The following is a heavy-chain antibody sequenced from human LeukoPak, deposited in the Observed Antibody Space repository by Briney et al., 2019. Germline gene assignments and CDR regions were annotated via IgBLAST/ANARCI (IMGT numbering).Heavy chain of an antibody. D-gene: IGHD5-24*01. Sequence: PGGSLRLSCAASGFTFSSYSMNWVRQAPGRGLEWVSYISSSSSTIYYADSVRGRFTISRDNAKNSLYLQMNSLRAEDTAVYYCAKDPADGYNPFDYWGQGTLVTVSS. V-gene: IGHV3-48*01. CDR3: AKDPADGYNPFDY. CDR1: GFTFSSYS. J-gene: IGHJ4*02. CDR2: ISSSSSTI.